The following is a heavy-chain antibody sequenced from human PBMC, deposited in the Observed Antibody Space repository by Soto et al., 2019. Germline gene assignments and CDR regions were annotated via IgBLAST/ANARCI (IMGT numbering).Heavy chain of an antibody. CDR2: IYSGGNT. J-gene: IGHJ6*02. CDR1: EFTVSSSY. D-gene: IGHD2-15*01. Sequence: EVQLVETGGGLIQPGGSLRLSCAASEFTVSSSYMSWVHQAPGKGLEWVSIIYSGGNTYYADFVKGRFTISRDNSKNTLYLEMNSLRAEDTAVYYCARDSVAGGYYYYYGLDVWGQGTTVTVSS. CDR3: ARDSVAGGYYYYYGLDV. V-gene: IGHV3-53*02.